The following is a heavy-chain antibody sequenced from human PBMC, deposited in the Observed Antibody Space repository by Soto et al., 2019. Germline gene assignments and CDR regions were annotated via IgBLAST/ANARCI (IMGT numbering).Heavy chain of an antibody. D-gene: IGHD6-13*01. CDR3: AKVPRIAAAGSDY. Sequence: QVQLVESGGGVVQPGRSLRLSCAASGFTFSSYGMHWVRQAPGKGLEWVAVISYDGSNKYYADSVKGRFTISRDNSKHTLYLQMNSLRAEDTAVYYCAKVPRIAAAGSDYWGQGTLVTVFS. CDR1: GFTFSSYG. J-gene: IGHJ4*02. V-gene: IGHV3-30*18. CDR2: ISYDGSNK.